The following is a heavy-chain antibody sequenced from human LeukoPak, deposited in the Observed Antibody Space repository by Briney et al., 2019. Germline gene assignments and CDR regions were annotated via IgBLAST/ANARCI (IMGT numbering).Heavy chain of an antibody. Sequence: SETLSLTCTVSGYSISSGFYWGWIRQPPGKGLEWIGSIYHSGSTYYNPSLKSRLTISVDTSKNQFSLKLDSATAADTAVYYCARRVGSSDCFDYWGQGTLVTVSS. V-gene: IGHV4-38-2*02. D-gene: IGHD6-6*01. CDR3: ARRVGSSDCFDY. CDR1: GYSISSGFY. CDR2: IYHSGST. J-gene: IGHJ4*02.